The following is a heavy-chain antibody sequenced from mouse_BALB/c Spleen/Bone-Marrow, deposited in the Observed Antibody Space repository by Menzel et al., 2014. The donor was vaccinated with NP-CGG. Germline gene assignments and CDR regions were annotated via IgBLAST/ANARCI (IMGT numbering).Heavy chain of an antibody. J-gene: IGHJ1*01. Sequence: EVKLQESGGGLVQPGGSLKLSCAASGFTFSSYTMSWVRQTPEKRLEWVAYISNGGGSTYYPDTVKGRFTISRDNAKNTLYLQMSSLKSEDTAMYYCVAYYRYPYRYFDVWGAGTTVTVSS. CDR1: GFTFSSYT. CDR3: VAYYRYPYRYFDV. D-gene: IGHD2-14*01. CDR2: ISNGGGST. V-gene: IGHV5-12-2*01.